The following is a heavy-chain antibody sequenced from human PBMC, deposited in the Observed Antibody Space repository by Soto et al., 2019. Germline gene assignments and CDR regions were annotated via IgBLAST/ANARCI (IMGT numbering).Heavy chain of an antibody. V-gene: IGHV1-2*02. D-gene: IGHD6-13*01. J-gene: IGHJ4*02. CDR1: GYTFTGYY. Sequence: GESLKISCKASGYTFTGYYMHWVRQAPGQGLEWMGWINPNSGGTNYAQKFQGRVTMTRDTSISTAYMELSRLRSDDTAVYYCARDRADSSSWYGTDYWGQGTLVTVSS. CDR2: INPNSGGT. CDR3: ARDRADSSSWYGTDY.